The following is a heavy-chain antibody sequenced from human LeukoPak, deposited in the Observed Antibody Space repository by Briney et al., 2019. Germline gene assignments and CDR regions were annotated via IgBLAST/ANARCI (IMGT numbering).Heavy chain of an antibody. CDR1: DGSISSGYYY. CDR2: IYYSGTT. Sequence: SETLSLTCSVSDGSISSGYYYWAWIRQPPGKGPEWIGSIYYSGTTYPNSSLKSRVTISVDTSKNQFSLNLSSVTAADTAVYYCARDPISRFDPWGQGTLVTVSS. V-gene: IGHV4-39*02. CDR3: ARDPISRFDP. J-gene: IGHJ5*02. D-gene: IGHD2/OR15-2a*01.